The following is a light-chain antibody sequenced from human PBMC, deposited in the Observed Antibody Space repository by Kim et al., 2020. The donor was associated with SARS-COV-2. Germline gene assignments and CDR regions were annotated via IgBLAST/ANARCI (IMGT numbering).Light chain of an antibody. CDR1: SSDVGGYNL. J-gene: IGLJ2*01. Sequence: QSALTQPASVSGSPGQSLTISCTGTSSDVGGYNLVSWYQQHPVRAPKLIIYDVTKRPSGVPDRFSGSKSGNTASLTISGLQAEDEADYSCCAYAGSYTLLFGGGTQLTVL. V-gene: IGLV2-11*01. CDR3: CAYAGSYTLL. CDR2: DVT.